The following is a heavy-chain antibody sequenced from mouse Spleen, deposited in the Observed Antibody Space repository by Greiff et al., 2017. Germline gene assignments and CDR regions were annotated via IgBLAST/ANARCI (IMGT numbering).Heavy chain of an antibody. CDR2: ISSGSSTI. CDR1: GFTFSSFG. D-gene: IGHD2-1*01. Sequence: EVQLVESGGGLVQPGGSRKLSCAASGFTFSSFGMHWVRQAPEKGLEWVAYISSGSSTIYYADTVKGRFTFSRDNPKNTLFLQMTSLRSEDTAMYYCARDGNYGYFDVWGAGTTVTVSS. J-gene: IGHJ1*01. V-gene: IGHV5-17*02. CDR3: ARDGNYGYFDV.